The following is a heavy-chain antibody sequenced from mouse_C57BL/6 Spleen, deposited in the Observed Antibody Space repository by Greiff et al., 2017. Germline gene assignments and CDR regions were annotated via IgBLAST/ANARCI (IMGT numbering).Heavy chain of an antibody. CDR2: IYPGDGDT. CDR1: GYAFSSSW. Sequence: LQESGPELVKPGASVKISCKASGYAFSSSWMNWVKQRPGKGLEWIGRIYPGDGDTNYNGKFKGKATLTADKSSSTAYMQLSSLTSEDSAVYFCAREDYYHYFDYWGQGTTLTVSS. V-gene: IGHV1-82*01. CDR3: AREDYYHYFDY. J-gene: IGHJ2*01. D-gene: IGHD1-1*01.